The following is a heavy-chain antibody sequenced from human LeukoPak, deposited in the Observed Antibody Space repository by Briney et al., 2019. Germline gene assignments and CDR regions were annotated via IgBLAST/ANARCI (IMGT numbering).Heavy chain of an antibody. CDR3: AKAYYSSSNWFDP. V-gene: IGHV3-33*06. CDR1: GSTFSSYG. D-gene: IGHD6-6*01. Sequence: GGSLRLSCAASGSTFSSYGMHWVRQAPGKGLEWVAVIWYDGSNEYYADSVKGRFTISRDNSKNTLYLQMNSLRAEDTAVYYCAKAYYSSSNWFDPWGQGALVTVSS. CDR2: IWYDGSNE. J-gene: IGHJ5*02.